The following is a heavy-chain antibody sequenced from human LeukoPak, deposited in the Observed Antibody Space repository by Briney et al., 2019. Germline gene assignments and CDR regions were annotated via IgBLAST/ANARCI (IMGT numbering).Heavy chain of an antibody. CDR2: ISPDGRST. J-gene: IGHJ4*02. Sequence: GGSLRLSCAASGFTFSIFWMFWVRQAPGQGLVWVSHISPDGRSTNYADSVKGRFTISRDNARNTLYLQLNSLTAEDTAVYYCAMGYKSAYSWDYWGQGTLVTVSS. D-gene: IGHD5-18*01. CDR3: AMGYKSAYSWDY. V-gene: IGHV3-74*01. CDR1: GFTFSIFW.